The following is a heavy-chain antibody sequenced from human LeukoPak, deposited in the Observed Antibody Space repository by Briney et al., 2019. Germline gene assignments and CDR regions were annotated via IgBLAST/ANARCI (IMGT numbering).Heavy chain of an antibody. J-gene: IGHJ4*02. D-gene: IGHD2-2*01. Sequence: PSETLSLTCTVSGGSISDISYYWGWIRQPPGKGLEWIGSIYYSGSTYYNPSLKSRVTISVDTSKNQFSLKLSSVTAADTAVYYCASLPYCSSTSCYPPFDYWGQGTLVTVSS. CDR2: IYYSGST. V-gene: IGHV4-39*01. CDR1: GGSISDISYY. CDR3: ASLPYCSSTSCYPPFDY.